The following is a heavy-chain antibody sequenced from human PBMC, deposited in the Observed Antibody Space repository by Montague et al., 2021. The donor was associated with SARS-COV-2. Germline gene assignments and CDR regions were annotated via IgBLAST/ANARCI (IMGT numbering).Heavy chain of an antibody. J-gene: IGHJ6*03. CDR2: INNSGST. CDR3: ARGRIEVSMIVVVLTGASYYMDV. CDR1: GGSFSGHY. V-gene: IGHV4-34*01. Sequence: DPLSLPCAVYGGSFSGHYWSWIRQPPGKGLEWIGEINNSGSTNYNPSLKSRVTISVDTSKNQFSLKLHSVTAADTAVYYCARGRIEVSMIVVVLTGASYYMDVWGKGTTVTVSS. D-gene: IGHD3-22*01.